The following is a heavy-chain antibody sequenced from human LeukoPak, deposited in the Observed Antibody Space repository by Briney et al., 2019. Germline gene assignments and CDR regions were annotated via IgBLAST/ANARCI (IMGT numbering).Heavy chain of an antibody. CDR2: IYYSGST. V-gene: IGHV4-39*07. D-gene: IGHD1-14*01. J-gene: IGHJ4*02. Sequence: SETLSLTCTVSGGSISSSSYYWGWVRQPPGKGLVWIGSIYYSGSTYYTPSLKIRVTISVDTSKNQFSLKLSSVPAADTAVYYCASLFRTRGYWGQGTLVTVSS. CDR3: ASLFRTRGY. CDR1: GGSISSSSYY.